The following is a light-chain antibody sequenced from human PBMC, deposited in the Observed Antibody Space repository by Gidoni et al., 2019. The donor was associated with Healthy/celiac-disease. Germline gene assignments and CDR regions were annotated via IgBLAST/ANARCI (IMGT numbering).Light chain of an antibody. CDR2: AAS. V-gene: IGKV1-9*01. J-gene: IGKJ1*01. CDR1: QCISSY. CDR3: QQLNSYPRT. Sequence: DIHLTQSPSFLSASVGDRVTITCRASQCISSYLAWYQQKPGKAPKLLIYAASTVQSGVPSRFSGSGSGTEFTLTISSLQPEDFETYYCQQLNSYPRTFGQGTKVEIK.